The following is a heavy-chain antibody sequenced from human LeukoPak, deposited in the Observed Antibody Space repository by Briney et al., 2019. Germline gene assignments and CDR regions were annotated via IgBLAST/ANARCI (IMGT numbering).Heavy chain of an antibody. CDR2: IYFTGST. Sequence: PSETLSLTCTVSGGSNTTSSYYWDWIRQPPGKGLEWIGSIYFTGSTFYNPSLKSRVTISIDTSRKQFSLKVTSVTAADTAIYYCARRITGNWFDPWGQGTLVTVSS. V-gene: IGHV4-39*01. CDR1: GGSNTTSSYY. D-gene: IGHD1-20*01. J-gene: IGHJ5*02. CDR3: ARRITGNWFDP.